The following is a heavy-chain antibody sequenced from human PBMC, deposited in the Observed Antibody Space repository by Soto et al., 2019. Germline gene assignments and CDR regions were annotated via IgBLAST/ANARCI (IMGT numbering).Heavy chain of an antibody. Sequence: QITLNESGPAQVKPRQTLTLTCTFSGFSLTTSGVGVGWIRQSPGRAPDWLALIYWDDDKRYSPSLKSRLTITNDAAKNPVVLTMADLDPADTATYYCAHRVLRTVFGLVTTTAIYFDFWGQGTPVAVSS. J-gene: IGHJ4*02. CDR3: AHRVLRTVFGLVTTTAIYFDF. CDR2: IYWDDDK. D-gene: IGHD3-3*01. V-gene: IGHV2-5*02. CDR1: GFSLTTSGVG.